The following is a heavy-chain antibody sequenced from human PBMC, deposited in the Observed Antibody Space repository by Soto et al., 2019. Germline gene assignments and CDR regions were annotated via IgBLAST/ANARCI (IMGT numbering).Heavy chain of an antibody. J-gene: IGHJ5*01. CDR1: GDSVSSNSAA. Sequence: SQTLSLTCAISGDSVSSNSAAWNWIRQSPSRGLEWLGRTYYRSKWYNDYAVSVKSRITINPDTSKNQFSLQLNSVTPEDTAVYYCARAPLSSWYDLTVNNWFDSWGQGTLVTVSS. V-gene: IGHV6-1*01. CDR2: TYYRSKWYN. D-gene: IGHD6-13*01. CDR3: ARAPLSSWYDLTVNNWFDS.